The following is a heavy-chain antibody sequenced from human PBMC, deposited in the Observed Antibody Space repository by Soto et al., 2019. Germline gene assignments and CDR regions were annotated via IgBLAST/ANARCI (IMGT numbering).Heavy chain of an antibody. CDR3: ARTVFNYCSSTSCRIERRFGYYYYMDV. CDR1: GGSISSGGYY. Sequence: SETLSLTCTVSGGSISSGGYYWSWIRQHPGKGLEWIGYIYYSGSTYYNPSLKSRVTISVETSKNQFSLKLSSVTAADTAVYYCARTVFNYCSSTSCRIERRFGYYYYMDVWGKGTTVTVSS. J-gene: IGHJ6*03. V-gene: IGHV4-31*03. D-gene: IGHD2-2*01. CDR2: IYYSGST.